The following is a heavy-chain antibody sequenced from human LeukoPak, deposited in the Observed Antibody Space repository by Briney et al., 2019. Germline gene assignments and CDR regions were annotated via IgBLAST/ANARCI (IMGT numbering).Heavy chain of an antibody. CDR3: ARGKDGDPGAFDI. D-gene: IGHD4-17*01. V-gene: IGHV3-30*19. CDR1: GFTFSSYG. J-gene: IGHJ3*02. Sequence: GGSLRLSCAASGFTFSSYGMHWVRQAPGKGLEWAAVISYDGSNKYYADSVKGRFTISRDNSKNTLYLQMNSLRAEDTAVYYCARGKDGDPGAFDIWGQGTMVTVSS. CDR2: ISYDGSNK.